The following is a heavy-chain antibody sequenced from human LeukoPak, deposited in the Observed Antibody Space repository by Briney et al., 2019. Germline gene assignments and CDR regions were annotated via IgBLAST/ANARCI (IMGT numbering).Heavy chain of an antibody. Sequence: PSETLSLTCTVSGGSISSYYWSLIRQPPGKGLEWIGYIYYSGSTNYNPSLKSRVTISVDTSKNQFSLKLSSVTAADTAVYYCARGGDRYAFDIWGQGTMVTVSS. D-gene: IGHD3-10*01. CDR2: IYYSGST. CDR3: ARGGDRYAFDI. J-gene: IGHJ3*02. V-gene: IGHV4-59*01. CDR1: GGSISSYY.